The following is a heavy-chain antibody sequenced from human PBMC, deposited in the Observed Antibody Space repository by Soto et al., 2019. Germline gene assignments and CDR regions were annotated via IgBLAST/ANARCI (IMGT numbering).Heavy chain of an antibody. CDR3: AREGISSSAPFFDY. CDR2: IWNDGSNK. D-gene: IGHD6-6*01. CDR1: GFTFSSYG. V-gene: IGHV3-33*01. Sequence: PGGSLRLSCAASGFTFSSYGMHWVRQAPGKGLEWVAVIWNDGSNKYYADSVKGRFTISRDNSKNTLYLQMNSLRAEDTAVYYCAREGISSSAPFFDYWGQGTLVTVSS. J-gene: IGHJ4*02.